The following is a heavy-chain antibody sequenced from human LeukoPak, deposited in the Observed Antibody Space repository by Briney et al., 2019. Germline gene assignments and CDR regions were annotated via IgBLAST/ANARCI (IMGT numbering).Heavy chain of an antibody. CDR2: INPNSGGT. J-gene: IGHJ6*03. D-gene: IGHD3-10*01. CDR3: ARDRGRFHENYYYYYMDV. V-gene: IGHV1-2*02. CDR1: GYTFTGYY. Sequence: ASVKVSCKASGYTFTGYYMHWVRQAPGQGLEWMGWINPNSGGTNYAQKFQGRVTMTRDTSISTAYMELSRLRSDDTAVYYCARDRGRFHENYYYYYMDVWGKGTTVTVSS.